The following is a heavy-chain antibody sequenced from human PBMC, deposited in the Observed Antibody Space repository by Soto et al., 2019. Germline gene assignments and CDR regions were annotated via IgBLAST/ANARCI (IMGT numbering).Heavy chain of an antibody. Sequence: QVQLVQSGAEVKKPGASVKVSCKASGYTFTGYYMHWVRQAPGQGLEWMGWINPNMGGTNYAQKLQAWVTMIRDTSISTAYMELSRLRSDDTAVYYCARGTPITYWYFDLWGRGTLVTVSS. J-gene: IGHJ2*01. D-gene: IGHD5-12*01. V-gene: IGHV1-2*04. CDR3: ARGTPITYWYFDL. CDR1: GYTFTGYY. CDR2: INPNMGGT.